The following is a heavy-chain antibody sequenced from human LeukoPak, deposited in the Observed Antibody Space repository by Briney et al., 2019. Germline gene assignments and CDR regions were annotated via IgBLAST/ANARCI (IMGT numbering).Heavy chain of an antibody. Sequence: SETLSLTCTVSGDSISSSSWSWIRQPPGKGLEWIGYFYYSGSTNYNPSLRSRVTISVDTSKSQFSLKLSSMTAADTAMYYCARGKNYFDPWGQGTLVTVSS. J-gene: IGHJ5*02. CDR3: ARGKNYFDP. CDR1: GDSISSSS. D-gene: IGHD1-7*01. V-gene: IGHV4-59*01. CDR2: FYYSGST.